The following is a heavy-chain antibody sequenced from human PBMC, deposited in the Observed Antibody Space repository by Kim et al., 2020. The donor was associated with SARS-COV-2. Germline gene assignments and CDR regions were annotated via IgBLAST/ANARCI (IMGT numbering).Heavy chain of an antibody. V-gene: IGHV3-23*01. CDR1: GFTLSSYA. CDR2: SGTGGRI. Sequence: GGSLRLSCAASGFTLSSYAMSWVRQAPGKGLEWVSASGTGGRIYYADSVKDRFTVSRDTSKNTLYLQMNTLRAEDTAVYYCARHNNRACDIWGQGTVVTVSS. CDR3: ARHNNRACDI. J-gene: IGHJ3*02.